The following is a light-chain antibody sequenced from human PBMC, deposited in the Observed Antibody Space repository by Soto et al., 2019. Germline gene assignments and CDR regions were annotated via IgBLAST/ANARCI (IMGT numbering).Light chain of an antibody. J-gene: IGKJ1*01. V-gene: IGKV3-15*01. CDR2: GAS. CDR3: QQYNNWPPCT. CDR1: QSVSSN. Sequence: EIVMTQSQATLSVSPGERATLSCRASQSVSSNIAWYQQKPGQAPRLLIYGASTRATGIPARFSGSRSATQFTLTISSLQSEDFAVYYCQQYNNWPPCTFGQGTKVEIK.